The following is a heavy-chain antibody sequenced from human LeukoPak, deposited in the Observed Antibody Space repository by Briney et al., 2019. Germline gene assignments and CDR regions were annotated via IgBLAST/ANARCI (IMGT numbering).Heavy chain of an antibody. J-gene: IGHJ4*02. D-gene: IGHD5-18*01. Sequence: GGSLRLSCAASGFTFSNYGMSWVRQAPGKGLEWVSGISGSGVSTYYADSVKGRFTISRDNSNNTLYLQMNSLRAEDTAVYYCGKGPWLYSYRSPSSIRFDYWGQGTLVTVSS. CDR3: GKGPWLYSYRSPSSIRFDY. CDR2: ISGSGVST. V-gene: IGHV3-23*01. CDR1: GFTFSNYG.